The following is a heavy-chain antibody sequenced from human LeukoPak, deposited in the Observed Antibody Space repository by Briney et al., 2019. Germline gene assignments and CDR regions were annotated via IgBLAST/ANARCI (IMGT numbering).Heavy chain of an antibody. D-gene: IGHD1-7*01. J-gene: IGHJ4*02. CDR2: IYYSGST. Sequence: SETLSLTCTVSGGSISSYYWSWIRQPPGKGLEWIGYIYYSGSTNYNPSLKSRVTISVDTSKNQFSLKLSSVTAADTAVYYCARHVVGLELPAFGYWGQGTLVTVSS. V-gene: IGHV4-59*08. CDR1: GGSISSYY. CDR3: ARHVVGLELPAFGY.